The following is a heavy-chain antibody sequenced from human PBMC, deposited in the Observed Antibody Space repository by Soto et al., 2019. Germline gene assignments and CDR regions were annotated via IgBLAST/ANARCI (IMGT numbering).Heavy chain of an antibody. J-gene: IGHJ4*02. CDR3: ARGRNYG. D-gene: IGHD3-10*01. CDR1: GGSFSGYY. Sequence: SETLSLTCAVYGGSFSGYYWSWIRQPPGKGLEWIGEINHSGSTNYNPSLKSRVTISVDTSKNQFSLKLSSVTAADTAVYCCARGRNYGWGQGTLVTVSS. V-gene: IGHV4-34*01. CDR2: INHSGST.